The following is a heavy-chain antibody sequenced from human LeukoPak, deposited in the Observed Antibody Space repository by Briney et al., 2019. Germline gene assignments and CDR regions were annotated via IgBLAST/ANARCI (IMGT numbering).Heavy chain of an antibody. CDR1: GGSISSGSYY. CDR2: IYTSGST. V-gene: IGHV4-61*02. J-gene: IGHJ3*02. D-gene: IGHD2-2*01. CDR3: ARALGYCSSTSCPSDAFDI. Sequence: SQTLSLTCTVSGGSISSGSYYWSWIRQPAGKGLEWIGRIYTSGSTNYNPSLKSRVTISVDTSKNQFSLKLSSVTAADTAVYYCARALGYCSSTSCPSDAFDIWGQGTMVTVSS.